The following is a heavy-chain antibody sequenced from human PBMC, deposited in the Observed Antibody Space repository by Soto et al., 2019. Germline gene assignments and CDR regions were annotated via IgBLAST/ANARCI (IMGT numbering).Heavy chain of an antibody. D-gene: IGHD6-6*01. CDR3: ARELRFIAARFSGGYFDY. V-gene: IGHV3-30-3*01. CDR2: ISYDGSNK. Sequence: QVQLVESGGGVVQPGRSLRLSCAASGFTFSSYAMHWVRQAPGKGLECVAVISYDGSNKDYADSVKGRFTISRDNSKNTLHLQRNSLRTEDTAVYYCARELRFIAARFSGGYFDYWGQGILVTVSS. CDR1: GFTFSSYA. J-gene: IGHJ4*02.